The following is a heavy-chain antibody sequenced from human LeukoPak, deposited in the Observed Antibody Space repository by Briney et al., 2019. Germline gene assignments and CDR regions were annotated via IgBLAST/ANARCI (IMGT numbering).Heavy chain of an antibody. Sequence: PGGSLRLSCAASGFTFSSYAMSWVRQAPGKGLEWVSAVSGSGGSTYYADSVKGRFTISRDNSKNTLYLQMNSLRAEDTAVYYCAKDPYSPWNLEHDTFDIWGQGTMVTVSS. CDR1: GFTFSSYA. J-gene: IGHJ3*02. V-gene: IGHV3-23*01. CDR2: VSGSGGST. CDR3: AKDPYSPWNLEHDTFDI. D-gene: IGHD2-21*01.